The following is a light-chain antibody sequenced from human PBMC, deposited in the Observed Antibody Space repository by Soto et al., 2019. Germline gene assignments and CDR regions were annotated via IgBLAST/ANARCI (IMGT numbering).Light chain of an antibody. CDR1: QGISNY. CDR3: QKYNSAPRT. CDR2: AAS. Sequence: DIQMTQSPSSLSASVGDRVTITCRASQGISNYVAWYQQKPGKVPKLLIYAASTLQSGVPSRFSGSGSGTDFILTISSLQPEDVATYYCQKYNSAPRTFGQGTKVEIK. J-gene: IGKJ1*01. V-gene: IGKV1-27*01.